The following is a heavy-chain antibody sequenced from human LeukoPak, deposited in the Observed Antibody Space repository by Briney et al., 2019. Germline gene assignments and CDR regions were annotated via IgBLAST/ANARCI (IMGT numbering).Heavy chain of an antibody. CDR3: ARDHVYYYDSSGPFDY. CDR1: GYTFTSYY. CDR2: INPSGGST. Sequence: ASVKVSCKASGYTFTSYYMHWVRQAPGQGLEWMGIINPSGGSTSYAQKFQGRVTMTRDTSTSTVYMELSSLRSEDTAVYYCARDHVYYYDSSGPFDYWGQGTLVTVSS. J-gene: IGHJ4*02. V-gene: IGHV1-46*01. D-gene: IGHD3-22*01.